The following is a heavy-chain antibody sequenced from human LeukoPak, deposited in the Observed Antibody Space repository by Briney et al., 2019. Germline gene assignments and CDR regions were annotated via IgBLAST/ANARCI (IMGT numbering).Heavy chain of an antibody. CDR1: GYTFTGYY. J-gene: IGHJ4*02. CDR2: INPNSGGT. D-gene: IGHD3-9*01. CDR3: ARARSDILTGHPFDY. V-gene: IGHV1-2*02. Sequence: ASVKVSCKASGYTFTGYYMHWVRQAPGQGLEWMGWINPNSGGTNYAQKFQGRVTMTRDTSISTAYMELSRLRSDDTAVYYCARARSDILTGHPFDYWGQGTLVTVSS.